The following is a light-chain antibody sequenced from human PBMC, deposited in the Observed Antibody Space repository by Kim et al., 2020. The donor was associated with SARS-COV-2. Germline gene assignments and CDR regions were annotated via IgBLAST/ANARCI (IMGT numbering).Light chain of an antibody. CDR2: LGS. V-gene: IGKV2-28*01. CDR3: MQALQTPLS. CDR1: QSLLHSNGYNY. Sequence: EPASISCRSSQSLLHSNGYNYLDWYLQKPGQSPQLLIYLGSNRASGVPDRFSGSGSGTDFTLKISRVEAEDVGVYYCMQALQTPLSLGQGTKLEI. J-gene: IGKJ2*03.